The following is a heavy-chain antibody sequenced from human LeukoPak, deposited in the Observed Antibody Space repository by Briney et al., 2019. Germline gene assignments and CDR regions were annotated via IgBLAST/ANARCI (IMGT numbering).Heavy chain of an antibody. V-gene: IGHV3-72*01. CDR1: GFTFSTYN. CDR2: TRKKANGYTT. Sequence: GGSLRLSCAASGFTFSTYNMNWVRQAPGKGLEWVGRTRKKANGYTTEYAASVEGRFTISRDDSKNSLYLQMNSLKTEDTAVYYCARGMGSGSYSAAYYFDYWGQGTLVTVSS. CDR3: ARGMGSGSYSAAYYFDY. D-gene: IGHD3-22*01. J-gene: IGHJ4*02.